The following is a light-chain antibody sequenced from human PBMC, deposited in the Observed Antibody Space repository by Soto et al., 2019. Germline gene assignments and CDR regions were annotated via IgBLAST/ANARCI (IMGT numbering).Light chain of an antibody. Sequence: EIEGWQSPATQSFSLGVRATLSCRTTQSVRSSLAWYLQQPGQAPRLLIYDASKRATGIPARFSGSGSGTDFTLTISSLQSKDFAVYYCQQRGNWPGTFGQGTKLEIK. CDR3: QQRGNWPGT. J-gene: IGKJ5*01. CDR1: QSVRSS. CDR2: DAS. V-gene: IGKV3-11*01.